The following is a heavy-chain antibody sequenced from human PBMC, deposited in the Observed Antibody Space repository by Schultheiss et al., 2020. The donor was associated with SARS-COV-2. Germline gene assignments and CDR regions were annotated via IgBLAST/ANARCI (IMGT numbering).Heavy chain of an antibody. J-gene: IGHJ4*02. CDR1: GFTFDEYN. CDR2: ITWDGGRT. Sequence: GGSLRLSCAASGFTFDEYNIHWVRQAPGKGLEWVSLITWDGGRTYYADTVKGRFTISRDNSKRSLHLQMNSLRTEDTAFYHCAKGRQEYYYDSSGKGVIDYWGQGTLVTVSS. D-gene: IGHD3-22*01. CDR3: AKGRQEYYYDSSGKGVIDY. V-gene: IGHV3-43*01.